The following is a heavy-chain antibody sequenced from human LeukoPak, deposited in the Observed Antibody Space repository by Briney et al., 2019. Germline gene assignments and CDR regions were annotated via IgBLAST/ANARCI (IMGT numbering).Heavy chain of an antibody. D-gene: IGHD3-10*01. CDR1: GFTVSSNS. CDR3: ARAGEVVRGVIIPNWFDP. V-gene: IGHV3-53*01. CDR2: IYNSSRI. J-gene: IGHJ5*02. Sequence: GGSLRLSCTVSGFTVSSNSMSWVRQAPGKGLEWVSFIYNSSRIHYSDSVKGRFTISRDNSKNTLYLQMNSLRAEDTAVYYCARAGEVVRGVIIPNWFDPWGQGTLVTVSS.